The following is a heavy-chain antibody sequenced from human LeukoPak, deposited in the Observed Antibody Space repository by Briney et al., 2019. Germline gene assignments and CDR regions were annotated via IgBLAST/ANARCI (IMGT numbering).Heavy chain of an antibody. D-gene: IGHD1-26*01. J-gene: IGHJ4*02. CDR3: ATTSITVGAIDY. Sequence: SETLSLTCAVYGGSFSGYYWSWIRQPPGKGLEWIGEINHSGSTNYNPSLKSRVTISVDTSKNQFSLKLSSVTAADTAVYYCATTSITVGAIDYWGQGTLVTVSS. CDR2: INHSGST. V-gene: IGHV4-34*01. CDR1: GGSFSGYY.